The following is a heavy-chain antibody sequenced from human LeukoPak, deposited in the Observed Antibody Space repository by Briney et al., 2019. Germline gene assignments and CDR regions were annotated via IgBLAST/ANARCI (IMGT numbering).Heavy chain of an antibody. CDR1: GGSISSGGYS. Sequence: SQTLSLTCAVSGGSISSGGYSWSWIRQPPGKGLVWIGYIYHSGSTYYNPSLKSRVTISVDRSKNQFSLKLSSVTAADTAVYYCARVANCSGGSCYDYWGQGTLVTVSS. CDR3: ARVANCSGGSCYDY. V-gene: IGHV4-30-2*01. CDR2: IYHSGST. D-gene: IGHD2-15*01. J-gene: IGHJ4*02.